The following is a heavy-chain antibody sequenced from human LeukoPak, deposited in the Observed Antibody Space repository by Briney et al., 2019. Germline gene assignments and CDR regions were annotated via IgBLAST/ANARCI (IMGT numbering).Heavy chain of an antibody. D-gene: IGHD3-3*01. Sequence: SETLSLTCAVYGGSFSGYYWGWIRQPPGKGLEWIGSIYYSGSTYYNPSLKSRVTISVDTSKNQFSLKLSSVTAADTAVYYCARPPYYDFWSGYSPDAFDIWGQGTMVTVSS. V-gene: IGHV4-39*01. CDR3: ARPPYYDFWSGYSPDAFDI. J-gene: IGHJ3*02. CDR1: GGSFSGYY. CDR2: IYYSGST.